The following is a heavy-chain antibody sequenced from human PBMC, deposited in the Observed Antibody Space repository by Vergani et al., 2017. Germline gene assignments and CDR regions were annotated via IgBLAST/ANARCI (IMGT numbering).Heavy chain of an antibody. CDR2: ISYDGSNK. V-gene: IGHV3-30*18. Sequence: QVQLVESGGGVVQPGRSLRLSCAASGFTFSSYGMHWVRQAPGKGLEWVAVISYDGSNKYYADSVKGRFTISRDNSKNTLYLQMNSLRAEDTAVYYCAKDGVIAARPWYAFYYYYYMDVGGKGTTVTVSS. D-gene: IGHD6-6*01. J-gene: IGHJ6*03. CDR3: AKDGVIAARPWYAFYYYYYMDV. CDR1: GFTFSSYG.